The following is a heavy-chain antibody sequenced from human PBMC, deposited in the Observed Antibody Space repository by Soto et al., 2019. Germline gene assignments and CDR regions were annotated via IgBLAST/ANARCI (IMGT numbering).Heavy chain of an antibody. V-gene: IGHV1-18*01. CDR1: GYSFTTYG. CDR3: AREGPAPYYYYGMDV. J-gene: IGHJ6*02. CDR2: ISGYNGNT. Sequence: QVQLVQSRGEVKKPGASVKVSCKTSGYSFTTYGISWVRQAPGQGLEWMGWISGYNGNTNYAQNLQGRVTMTTDTSTSTAYMERRSLRSDDTAVYYCAREGPAPYYYYGMDVWGQGSTVTVSS.